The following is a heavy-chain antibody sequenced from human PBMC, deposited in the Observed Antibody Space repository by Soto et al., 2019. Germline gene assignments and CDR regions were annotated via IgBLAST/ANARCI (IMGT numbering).Heavy chain of an antibody. CDR3: ARDNNYNSYGYTFDY. J-gene: IGHJ4*01. CDR1: GGTFSSYA. Sequence: QVQLVQSGAEVKKPGSSVKVSCKASGGTFSSYAISWVRQAPGQGLEWMGGIIPMFGTANYAQKFQGRVTITADESTSTAYMELSSLRSEDTAVYYCARDNNYNSYGYTFDYWGHGTLVTVSS. V-gene: IGHV1-69*12. D-gene: IGHD5-18*01. CDR2: IIPMFGTA.